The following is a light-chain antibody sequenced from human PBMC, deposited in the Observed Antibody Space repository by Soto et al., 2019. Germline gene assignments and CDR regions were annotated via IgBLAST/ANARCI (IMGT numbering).Light chain of an antibody. V-gene: IGKV4-1*01. Sequence: DIVMTQSPDSLAVSLGERATINCKSSQSVLYSSNNKNFLAWYQQKPGQPPKLLIYWASTRESGVPDRLSGSGSGTDFTLTISSLQAEDVAVYYCQQYYSSPWTFGQGTKVESK. CDR2: WAS. CDR3: QQYYSSPWT. J-gene: IGKJ1*01. CDR1: QSVLYSSNNKNF.